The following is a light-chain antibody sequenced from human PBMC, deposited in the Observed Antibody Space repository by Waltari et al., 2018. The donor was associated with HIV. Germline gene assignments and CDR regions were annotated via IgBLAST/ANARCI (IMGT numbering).Light chain of an antibody. V-gene: IGLV2-23*02. CDR3: CSYAGTITYV. CDR1: SIDVGGYKY. CDR2: DVS. Sequence: QSALTQPASVSGSPGQSITISCTGTSIDVGGYKYVSWNQQHPGQTPKLILFDVSQRPSGVSTHFSGSKSGNTAFLTISGLQAEDEADYYCCSYAGTITYVFGTGTKVPVL. J-gene: IGLJ1*01.